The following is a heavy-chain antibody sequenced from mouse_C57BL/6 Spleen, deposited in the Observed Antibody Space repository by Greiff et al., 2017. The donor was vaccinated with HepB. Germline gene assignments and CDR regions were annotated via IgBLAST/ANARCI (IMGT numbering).Heavy chain of an antibody. CDR1: GYAFSSSW. CDR2: IYPGDGDT. D-gene: IGHD2-14*01. CDR3: ARSNRSYYYAMDY. V-gene: IGHV1-82*01. Sequence: QVQLKESGPELVKPGASVKISCKASGYAFSSSWMNWVKQRPGKGLEWIGRIYPGDGDTNYNGKFKGKATLTADKSSSTAYMQLSSLTSEDSAVYFCARSNRSYYYAMDYWGQGTSVTVSS. J-gene: IGHJ4*01.